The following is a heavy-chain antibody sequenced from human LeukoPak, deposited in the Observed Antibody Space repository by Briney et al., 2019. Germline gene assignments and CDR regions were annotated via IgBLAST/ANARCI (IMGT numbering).Heavy chain of an antibody. CDR3: AKDPPLAARRDWYFDL. V-gene: IGHV3-30*02. CDR1: GFTFSSYG. J-gene: IGHJ2*01. Sequence: PGGSLRLSCAASGFTFSSYGIHWVRQAPGKGLEWVAFIQYDGSNKYYADSVEGRFTLSRDNSKSTLYLQMNSLRAEDTAVYYCAKDPPLAARRDWYFDLWGRGTLATVSS. CDR2: IQYDGSNK. D-gene: IGHD6-6*01.